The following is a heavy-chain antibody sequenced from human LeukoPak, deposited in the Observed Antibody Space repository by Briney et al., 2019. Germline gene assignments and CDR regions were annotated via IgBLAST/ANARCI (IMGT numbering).Heavy chain of an antibody. CDR1: GFTFSDFA. J-gene: IGHJ4*02. D-gene: IGHD6-19*01. CDR3: AKDVRQWPYYFDY. V-gene: IGHV3-23*01. CDR2: ISGSGGST. Sequence: GGSLRLSCAASGFTFSDFAMSWVRQAPGKGLEWVSGISGSGGSTYYADSVKGRFTISRDNSKNTLFLQLNSLRAEDTAVYYCAKDVRQWPYYFDYWGQGTLVTVSS.